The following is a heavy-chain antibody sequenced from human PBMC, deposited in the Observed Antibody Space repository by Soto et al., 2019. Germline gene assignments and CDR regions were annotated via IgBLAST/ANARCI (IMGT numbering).Heavy chain of an antibody. V-gene: IGHV1-69*13. CDR2: IIPIFDTA. CDR1: GGTFSSYA. Sequence: GGSVKVSCKASGGTFSSYALSWVRQAPGRGLAWMGGIIPIFDTANYAQKFQGRVTITADESTSTAYMELSSLRSEDTAVYYCARAYCTNGVCYSYYYGMDVWGQGTTVTVS. CDR3: ARAYCTNGVCYSYYYGMDV. D-gene: IGHD2-8*01. J-gene: IGHJ6*02.